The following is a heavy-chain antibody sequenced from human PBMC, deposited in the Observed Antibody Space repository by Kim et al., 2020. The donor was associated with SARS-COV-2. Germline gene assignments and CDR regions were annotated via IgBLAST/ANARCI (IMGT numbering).Heavy chain of an antibody. D-gene: IGHD3-10*01. CDR1: GYSFTSYW. J-gene: IGHJ4*02. Sequence: GESLKISCKGSGYSFTSYWIGWVRQMPGKGLEWMGIIYPGDSDTRYSPSFQGQVTISADKSISTAYLQWSSLKASDTAMYYCARASWFGKHHSAYYFDYWGQGTLVTVSS. CDR3: ARASWFGKHHSAYYFDY. CDR2: IYPGDSDT. V-gene: IGHV5-51*01.